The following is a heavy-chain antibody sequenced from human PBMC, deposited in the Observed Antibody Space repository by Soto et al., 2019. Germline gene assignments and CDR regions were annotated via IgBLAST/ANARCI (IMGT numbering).Heavy chain of an antibody. V-gene: IGHV1-69*04. J-gene: IGHJ3*02. CDR3: ARDPGRIVAFGGAFDI. CDR2: IIPILGIA. D-gene: IGHD1-26*01. CDR1: GGTFSSNT. Sequence: GASVKVSCKASGGTFSSNTIRWARQATGQGLEWMGRIIPILGIANYAQKFQGRVTITADKSTSTAYMELSSLRSEDTAVYYCARDPGRIVAFGGAFDIWGQGTMVTVSS.